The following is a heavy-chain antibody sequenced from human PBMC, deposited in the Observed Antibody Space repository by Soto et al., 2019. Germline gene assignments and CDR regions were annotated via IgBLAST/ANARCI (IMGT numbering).Heavy chain of an antibody. CDR3: ARIRDSRYRYFDF. Sequence: GSGPTLVNPTETLTLTCTVSGFSLSNARMGVSWIRQPPGKALEWLAHIFSNDEKSYSTSLKSRLTISKDTSKSQVVLTMTNMGPVDTATYYCARIRDSRYRYFDFWGPGTLVTVSS. D-gene: IGHD3-22*01. CDR1: GFSLSNARMG. V-gene: IGHV2-26*01. CDR2: IFSNDEK. J-gene: IGHJ4*02.